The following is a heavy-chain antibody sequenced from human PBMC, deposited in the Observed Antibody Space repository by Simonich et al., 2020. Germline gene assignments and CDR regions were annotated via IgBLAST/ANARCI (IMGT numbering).Heavy chain of an antibody. CDR3: ARGRNDFDY. CDR1: GFTFDDYG. CDR2: IKWNGAST. D-gene: IGHD1-1*01. J-gene: IGHJ4*02. V-gene: IGHV3-20*01. Sequence: EVQLVESGGGVVRPGGSLRLSCASSGFTFDDYGMSGVRQAPGKGLKWVLGIKWNGASTGYADPVKGRFTISRDNAKNSLYLQMNSLRAEDTALYHCARGRNDFDYWGQGTLVTVSS.